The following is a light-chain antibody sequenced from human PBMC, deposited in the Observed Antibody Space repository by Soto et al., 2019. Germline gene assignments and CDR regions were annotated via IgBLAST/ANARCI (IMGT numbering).Light chain of an antibody. CDR3: SSYTSTSTPVV. V-gene: IGLV2-14*01. CDR2: EVT. Sequence: QSALTQPAYVSGSPGQSITISCTGTSSDIGAYNYVSWYQQHPGKAPKLMIYEVTNRPSGVSIRFSASKSANTASLTISGIQAEDEADYYCSSYTSTSTPVVFGGGTKVTVL. CDR1: SSDIGAYNY. J-gene: IGLJ2*01.